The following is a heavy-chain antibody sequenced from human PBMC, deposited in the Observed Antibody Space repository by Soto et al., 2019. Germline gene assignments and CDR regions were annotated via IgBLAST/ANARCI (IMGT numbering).Heavy chain of an antibody. CDR2: ISYDGSNK. V-gene: IGHV3-30*18. D-gene: IGHD6-19*01. Sequence: GGSLRLSCAASGFTFSSYGMHWVRQAPGKGLEWVAVISYDGSNKYYADSVKGRFTISRDNSKNTLYLQMNSLRAEDTAVYYCAKDSPRYSSGWYAFDYWGEGTLVTVSS. CDR3: AKDSPRYSSGWYAFDY. J-gene: IGHJ4*02. CDR1: GFTFSSYG.